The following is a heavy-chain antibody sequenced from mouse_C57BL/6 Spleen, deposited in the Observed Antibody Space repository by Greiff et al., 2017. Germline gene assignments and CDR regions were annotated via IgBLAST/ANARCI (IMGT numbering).Heavy chain of an antibody. Sequence: VKLMESGPGLVQPSQSLSITCTVSGFSLTSYGVHWVRQSPGKGLEWLGVIWSGGSTDYNAAFISRLSISKDNSKSQVFFKMNSLQADDTAIYYCAREEARYDYDDGDYWGQGTSVTVSS. D-gene: IGHD2-4*01. CDR1: GFSLTSYG. CDR2: IWSGGST. J-gene: IGHJ4*01. CDR3: AREEARYDYDDGDY. V-gene: IGHV2-2*01.